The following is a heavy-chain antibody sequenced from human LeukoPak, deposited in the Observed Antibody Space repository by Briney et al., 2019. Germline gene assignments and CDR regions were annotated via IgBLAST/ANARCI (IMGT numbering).Heavy chain of an antibody. Sequence: GGSLRLSCAASGITFSSYGMSWVRQAPGKGLEWVSSISSTGGTTYYADSVKGRFTISRDNSKNSLYLQMNSLRAEDSAVYYCAELGITMIGGVWGKGTTVTISS. J-gene: IGHJ6*04. CDR1: GITFSSYG. D-gene: IGHD3-10*02. V-gene: IGHV3-23*01. CDR2: ISSTGGTT. CDR3: AELGITMIGGV.